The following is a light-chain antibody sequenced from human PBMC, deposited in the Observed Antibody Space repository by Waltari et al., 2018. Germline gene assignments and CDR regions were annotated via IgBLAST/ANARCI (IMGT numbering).Light chain of an antibody. CDR1: QNVGTH. Sequence: IILTQSPATLSLSPGERAALSCRASQNVGTHLAWYQQKPGQAPRLLIYGASSRAAGIPDRFSGSGSGTEFTLIISSLEPEDFAVYYCQKYSSSPLTFGGGTKVEIK. V-gene: IGKV3-20*01. CDR2: GAS. J-gene: IGKJ4*01. CDR3: QKYSSSPLT.